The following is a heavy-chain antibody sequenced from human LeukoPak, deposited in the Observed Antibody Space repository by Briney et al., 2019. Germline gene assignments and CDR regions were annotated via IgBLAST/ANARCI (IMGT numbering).Heavy chain of an antibody. CDR2: IGGRGGST. Sequence: PGGSLRLSCAASGFTFSDYGMSWVRQAPGKGLEWVSTIGGRGGSTYYADSVKGRFTISRDNSKNTLYLQMNSLKTEDTAVYYCTTDPSITMIVVVDYWGQGTLVTVSS. D-gene: IGHD3-22*01. J-gene: IGHJ4*02. CDR1: GFTFSDYG. CDR3: TTDPSITMIVVVDY. V-gene: IGHV3-23*01.